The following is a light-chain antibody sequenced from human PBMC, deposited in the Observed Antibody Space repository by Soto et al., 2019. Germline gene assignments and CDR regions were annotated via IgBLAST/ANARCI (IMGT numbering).Light chain of an antibody. CDR1: QSLLHSNGYNY. CDR3: HQYDDGPYT. J-gene: IGKJ2*01. Sequence: DIVMTQSPLSLPVTPGEPASISCRSSQSLLHSNGYNYLDWYLQKPGQSPQLLIYLGSNRASGVPDRFSGSGSGTDFTLKISRVEAEDVGVYYCHQYDDGPYTFGQGTKVDIK. CDR2: LGS. V-gene: IGKV2-28*01.